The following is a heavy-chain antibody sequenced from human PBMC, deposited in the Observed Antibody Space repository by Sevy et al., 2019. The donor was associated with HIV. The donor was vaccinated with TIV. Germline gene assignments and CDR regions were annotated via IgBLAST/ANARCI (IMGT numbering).Heavy chain of an antibody. Sequence: GGSLRLSCAASEFIFSDYYMSWFRQAPGKGLEWVAFIRGKPFGGTTEYAASVKGRFSISRDDSKSIAYLEMNSLKIEDTAVYYCAWGAEVVVVVAANQFDYWGLGTLVTVSS. J-gene: IGHJ4*02. CDR2: IRGKPFGGTT. CDR3: AWGAEVVVVVAANQFDY. CDR1: EFIFSDYY. V-gene: IGHV3-49*03. D-gene: IGHD2-15*01.